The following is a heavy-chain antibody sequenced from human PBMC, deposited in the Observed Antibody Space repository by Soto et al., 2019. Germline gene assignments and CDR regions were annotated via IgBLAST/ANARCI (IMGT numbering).Heavy chain of an antibody. Sequence: AGGSLRLSCAASGFTFSSYWMHWVRQAPGTGLVWVSRINSEGSSTSYADSVKGRFTISGDNSKNTMYLQMNSLRAEDTAVYYCARDYKTCPYNSGCLPHALDIWGQGTMVTVSS. CDR3: ARDYKTCPYNSGCLPHALDI. CDR2: INSEGSST. D-gene: IGHD6-19*01. V-gene: IGHV3-74*01. CDR1: GFTFSSYW. J-gene: IGHJ3*02.